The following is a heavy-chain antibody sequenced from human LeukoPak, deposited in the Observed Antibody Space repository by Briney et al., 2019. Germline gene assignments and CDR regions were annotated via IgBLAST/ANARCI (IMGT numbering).Heavy chain of an antibody. CDR1: GFTFSSYS. D-gene: IGHD3-3*01. CDR2: ISSSGSYI. J-gene: IGHJ5*02. Sequence: GGSLRLSCAASGFTFSSYSMNWVRKAPGKGLEWVSSISSSGSYIYYADSVKGRFTISRDNAKNSLYLQMNSLRAEDTAVYYCARDSLIYDFWSAREGFDPWGQGTLVTVSS. V-gene: IGHV3-21*01. CDR3: ARDSLIYDFWSAREGFDP.